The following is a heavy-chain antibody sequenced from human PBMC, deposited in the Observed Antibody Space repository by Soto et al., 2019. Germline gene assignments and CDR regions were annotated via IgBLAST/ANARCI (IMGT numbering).Heavy chain of an antibody. D-gene: IGHD1-26*01. V-gene: IGHV3-9*01. CDR1: GFTFDDYA. Sequence: EVQLVESGGGLVQPGRSLRLSCAASGFTFDDYAMHWVRQAPGKGLEWVSGISWNSGSIGYADSVKGRFTISRDNAKNSLYLQMNSLRAEDTALYYCAKDIDPIVGATSFDYWGQGTLVTVSS. CDR2: ISWNSGSI. CDR3: AKDIDPIVGATSFDY. J-gene: IGHJ4*02.